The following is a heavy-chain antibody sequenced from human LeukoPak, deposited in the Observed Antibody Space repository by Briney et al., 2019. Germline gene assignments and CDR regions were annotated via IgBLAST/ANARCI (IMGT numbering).Heavy chain of an antibody. CDR2: ISGTGGNT. CDR1: GFTFSTYA. J-gene: IGHJ4*02. CDR3: AKDGGY. D-gene: IGHD3-3*01. V-gene: IGHV3-23*01. Sequence: GGSLRLSCAASGFTFSTYAMIWVRQAPGKGLEWVSAISGTGGNTYYADSVKGRFSISRDNSKNTVYLQMSGLRAEDTAVYYCAKDGGYWGQGTLVTVSS.